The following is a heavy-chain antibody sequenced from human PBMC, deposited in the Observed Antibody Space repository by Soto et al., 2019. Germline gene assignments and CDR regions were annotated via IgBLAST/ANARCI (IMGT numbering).Heavy chain of an antibody. CDR2: INPNSGGT. J-gene: IGHJ6*02. D-gene: IGHD3-10*01. Sequence: ASVKVSCKASGYTFTDYYTHWVRQAPGQGLEWMGRINPNSGGTNYAQKFQGWVTMTRDTSINTAYMELSRLRSDDTAVYYCARTYYYGSGRYYNYYGMDVWGQGTTVTVSS. V-gene: IGHV1-2*04. CDR3: ARTYYYGSGRYYNYYGMDV. CDR1: GYTFTDYY.